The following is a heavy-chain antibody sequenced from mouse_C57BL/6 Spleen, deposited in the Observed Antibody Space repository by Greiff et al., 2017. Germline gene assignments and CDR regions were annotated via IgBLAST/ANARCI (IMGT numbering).Heavy chain of an antibody. CDR1: GYTFTSYW. D-gene: IGHD2-3*01. CDR2: IHPNSGST. CDR3: AKKGDGYYEAMDY. Sequence: QVQLQQPWAELVKPGASVKLSCKASGYTFTSYWMHWVKQRPGQGLEWLGMIHPNSGSTNYNEKFKSKATLTVDKSSSTAYMQLSSLTSEDSAVYYCAKKGDGYYEAMDYWGQGTSVTVSS. J-gene: IGHJ4*01. V-gene: IGHV1-64*01.